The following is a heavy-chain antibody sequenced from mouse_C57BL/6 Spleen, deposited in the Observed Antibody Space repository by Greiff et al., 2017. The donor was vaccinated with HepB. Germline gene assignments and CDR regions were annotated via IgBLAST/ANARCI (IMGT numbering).Heavy chain of an antibody. CDR3: ETYYGSSYGDLYYFDY. V-gene: IGHV1-7*01. CDR1: GYTFTSYW. J-gene: IGHJ2*01. Sequence: VQLQQSGAELAKPGASVKLSCKASGYTFTSYWMHWVKQRPGQGLEWIGYINPSSGYTKYNQKFKDKATLTADKSSSTAYMQLSSLTYEDSAVYYCETYYGSSYGDLYYFDYWGQGTTLTVSS. D-gene: IGHD1-1*01. CDR2: INPSSGYT.